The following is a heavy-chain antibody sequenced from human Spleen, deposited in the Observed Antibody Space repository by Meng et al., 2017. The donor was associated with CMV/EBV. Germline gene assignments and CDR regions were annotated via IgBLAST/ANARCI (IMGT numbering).Heavy chain of an antibody. D-gene: IGHD4-11*01. Sequence: SETLSLTCTVSGGSISSYYWSWIRQPPGKGLEWIGYIYYSGSTNYNPSLKSRVTISVDTSKNQFSLKLSSVTAADTAVYYCARYKFYSGYFDYWGQGTLVTVS. J-gene: IGHJ4*02. CDR1: GGSISSYY. V-gene: IGHV4-59*01. CDR3: ARYKFYSGYFDY. CDR2: IYYSGST.